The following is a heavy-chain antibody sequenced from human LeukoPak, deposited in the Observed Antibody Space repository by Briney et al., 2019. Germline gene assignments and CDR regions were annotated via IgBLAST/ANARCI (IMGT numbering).Heavy chain of an antibody. CDR1: GGSFSGYY. CDR2: INHSGST. D-gene: IGHD3-10*01. Sequence: KPSETLSLTCAAYGGSFSGYYWSWIRQPPGKGLEWIGEINHSGSTNYNPSLKSRVTISVDTSKNQFSLKLSSVTAADTAVYYCARGAITMVRGVRFDYWGQGTLVTVSS. V-gene: IGHV4-34*01. CDR3: ARGAITMVRGVRFDY. J-gene: IGHJ4*02.